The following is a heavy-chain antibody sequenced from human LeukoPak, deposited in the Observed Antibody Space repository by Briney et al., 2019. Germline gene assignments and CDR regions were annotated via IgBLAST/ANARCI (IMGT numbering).Heavy chain of an antibody. Sequence: GGSLRLSCSASGFTFSTYSMYWVRQAPGKGLEYVSGINNNGDGTHNADSVKGRFTISRDNSKNTLYLQMSSVRVEDTAVYYCVRCKVGATFDSWGQRILVTVSS. CDR2: INNNGDGT. CDR3: VRCKVGATFDS. CDR1: GFTFSTYS. J-gene: IGHJ4*02. D-gene: IGHD1-26*01. V-gene: IGHV3-64D*09.